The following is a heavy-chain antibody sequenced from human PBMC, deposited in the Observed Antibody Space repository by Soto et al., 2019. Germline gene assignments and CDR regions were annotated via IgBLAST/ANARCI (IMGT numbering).Heavy chain of an antibody. J-gene: IGHJ4*02. CDR2: IDPRSGAS. V-gene: IGHV1-2*02. CDR1: GYPFTDLY. D-gene: IGHD2-8*02. Sequence: ASVKVSCKPSGYPFTDLYIHWVRQAPGLGLEWMGWIDPRSGASRKTQRFQGRFTMTRDTSTNTVYMELSSLRSDDTAVYFCARDNSGPLEYWGQGTLVTVSS. CDR3: ARDNSGPLEY.